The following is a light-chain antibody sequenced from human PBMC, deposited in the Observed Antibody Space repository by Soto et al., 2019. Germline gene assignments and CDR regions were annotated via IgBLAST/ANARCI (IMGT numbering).Light chain of an antibody. J-gene: IGKJ2*01. CDR3: QQGHNWPLT. CDR2: SAS. CDR1: QSISTE. Sequence: EIVMTQSPATLSVSPGERATLSCRASQSISTELAWYQQKPGQPPRLLIYSASTRATGVPARFTDSGSGSEFTLTISGLQSEDFALYYCQQGHNWPLTFGQGTRLEI. V-gene: IGKV3-15*01.